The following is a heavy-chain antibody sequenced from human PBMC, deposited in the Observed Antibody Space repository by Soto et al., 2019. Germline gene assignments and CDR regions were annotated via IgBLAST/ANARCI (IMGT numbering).Heavy chain of an antibody. CDR3: ARGEMVYYYYMDV. CDR1: XGSXXGYY. D-gene: IGHD2-8*01. V-gene: IGHV4-34*01. J-gene: IGHJ6*03. CDR2: INHSGST. Sequence: LSLTCAVYXGSXXGYYWSWIRQPPGKGLEWIGEINHSGSTNYNPSLKSRVTISVDTSKNQFSLKLSSVTAADSAVYYCARGEMVYYYYMDVWGKGTTVTVSS.